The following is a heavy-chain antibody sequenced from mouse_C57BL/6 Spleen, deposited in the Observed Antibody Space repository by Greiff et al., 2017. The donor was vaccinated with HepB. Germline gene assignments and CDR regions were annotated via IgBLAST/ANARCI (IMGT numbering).Heavy chain of an antibody. V-gene: IGHV5-9-1*02. CDR3: TRGYGNSAWFAY. Sequence: EVQLVESGEGLVKPGGSLKLSCAASGFTFSSYAMSWVRQTPEKRLEWVAYISSGGDYIYYADTVKGRFTISRDNARNTLYLQMSSLKSEDTAMYYCTRGYGNSAWFAYWGQGTLVTVSA. CDR1: GFTFSSYA. D-gene: IGHD2-1*01. CDR2: ISSGGDYI. J-gene: IGHJ3*01.